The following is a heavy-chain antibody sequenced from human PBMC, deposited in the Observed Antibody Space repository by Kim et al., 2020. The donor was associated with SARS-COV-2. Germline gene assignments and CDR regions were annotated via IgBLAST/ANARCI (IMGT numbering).Heavy chain of an antibody. D-gene: IGHD3-10*01. J-gene: IGHJ5*02. Sequence: SLRSRVTISVDTSKNQFSMKLSSVTAADTAVYYCASFGAVVRGVIITFSPWGQGTLVTVSS. CDR3: ASFGAVVRGVIITFSP. V-gene: IGHV4-39*01.